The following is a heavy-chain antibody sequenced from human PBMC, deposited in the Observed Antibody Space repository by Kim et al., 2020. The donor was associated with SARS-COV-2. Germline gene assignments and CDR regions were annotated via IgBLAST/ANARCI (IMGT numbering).Heavy chain of an antibody. CDR3: AGRSFSSGSFEAFDI. Sequence: GGSLRLSCAASGFTVSSNYMTWVRQAPGKGLEWVSVIYTDTKTYHEDSVKGRFTISRDNSKNTLFLQMTALRAEDTAVYYCAGRSFSSGSFEAFDIWGQGTMVTVSS. V-gene: IGHV3-66*01. CDR2: IYTDTKT. D-gene: IGHD3-10*01. CDR1: GFTVSSNY. J-gene: IGHJ3*02.